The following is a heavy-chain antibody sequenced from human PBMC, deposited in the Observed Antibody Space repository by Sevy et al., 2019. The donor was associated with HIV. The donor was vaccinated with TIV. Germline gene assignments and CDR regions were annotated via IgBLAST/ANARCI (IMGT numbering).Heavy chain of an antibody. CDR3: ARERWLGYYYYYGMDV. CDR1: GGSFSGYY. D-gene: IGHD6-19*01. CDR2: INHSGST. V-gene: IGHV4-34*01. J-gene: IGHJ6*02. Sequence: SENLSLTCAVYGGSFSGYYWSWIRQPPGKGLEWIGEINHSGSTNYNPSLKSRVTISVDTSKNQFSLKLSSVTAADTAVYYCARERWLGYYYYYGMDVWGQGTTVTVSS.